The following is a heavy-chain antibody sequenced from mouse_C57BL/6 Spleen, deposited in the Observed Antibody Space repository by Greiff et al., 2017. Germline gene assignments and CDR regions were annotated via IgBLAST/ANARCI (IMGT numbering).Heavy chain of an antibody. Sequence: QVQLKESGAELVKPGASVKISCKASGYAFSSYWMNWVKQRPGKGLEWIGQIYPGDGDTNYNGKFKGKATLTADKSSSTAYMQLSSLTSEDSAVXFCARFAGLRTMDYWGQGTSVTVSS. V-gene: IGHV1-80*01. CDR3: ARFAGLRTMDY. CDR2: IYPGDGDT. J-gene: IGHJ4*01. CDR1: GYAFSSYW. D-gene: IGHD6-5*01.